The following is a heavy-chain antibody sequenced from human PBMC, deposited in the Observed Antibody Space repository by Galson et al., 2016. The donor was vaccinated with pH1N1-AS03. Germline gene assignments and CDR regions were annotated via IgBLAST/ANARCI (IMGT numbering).Heavy chain of an antibody. CDR2: IYPGDSDT. CDR1: GYIFTSYW. J-gene: IGHJ4*02. V-gene: IGHV5-51*01. Sequence: QSGAEVKKPGESLKISCKTSGYIFTSYWVAWVRHMPGKGLEWMGIIYPGDSDTRYSPSFQGQVTISADRSINTAYLQWSSLRASDTAIYYCARQVRDCYNDYFDYWGQGILVTVSS. CDR3: ARQVRDCYNDYFDY. D-gene: IGHD5-24*01.